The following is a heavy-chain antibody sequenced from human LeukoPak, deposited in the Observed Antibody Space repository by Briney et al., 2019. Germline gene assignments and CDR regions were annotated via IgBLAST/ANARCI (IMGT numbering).Heavy chain of an antibody. CDR3: ARVPAYDYGGNSTPFDY. D-gene: IGHD4-23*01. Sequence: SETLSLTCTVSGGSISSGGYYWSWIRQPPGKGLEWIGYIYHSGSTYYNPSLKSRVTISVDRSKNQFSLKLSSVTAADTAVYYCARVPAYDYGGNSTPFDYWGQGTLVTVSS. CDR2: IYHSGST. V-gene: IGHV4-30-2*01. CDR1: GGSISSGGYY. J-gene: IGHJ4*02.